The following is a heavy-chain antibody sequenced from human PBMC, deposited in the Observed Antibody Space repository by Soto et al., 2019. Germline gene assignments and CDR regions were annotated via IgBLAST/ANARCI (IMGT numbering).Heavy chain of an antibody. D-gene: IGHD6-13*01. Sequence: SETLSLTCTVSGGSISSYYWSWIRQPPGKGLEWIGYIYYSGSTNYNPSLKSRVTISVDTSKNQFSLKLSSVTAADTAVYYCARGFIAAPYKPWFDPWGQGTLVTVSS. CDR3: ARGFIAAPYKPWFDP. CDR1: GGSISSYY. CDR2: IYYSGST. V-gene: IGHV4-59*01. J-gene: IGHJ5*02.